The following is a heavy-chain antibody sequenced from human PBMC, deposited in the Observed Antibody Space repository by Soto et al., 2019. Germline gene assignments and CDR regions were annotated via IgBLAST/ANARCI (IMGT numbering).Heavy chain of an antibody. CDR1: GYRFSCYW. J-gene: IGHJ4*02. V-gene: IGHV5-10-1*01. CDR2: IDPSDSQT. D-gene: IGHD3-22*01. Sequence: GASLTLSCRGSGYRFSCYWITLVRPPPGKGLEWMGRIDPSDSQTYYSPSFRGHVTISVTKSITTVFLQWSSLRASDTAMYYCARQIYDSDTGPNFQYYFDSWGQGTPVTVS. CDR3: ARQIYDSDTGPNFQYYFDS.